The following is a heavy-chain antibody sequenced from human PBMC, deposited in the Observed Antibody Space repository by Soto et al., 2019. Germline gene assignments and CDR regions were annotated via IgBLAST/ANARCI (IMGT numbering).Heavy chain of an antibody. J-gene: IGHJ6*02. D-gene: IGHD4-17*01. CDR3: ARYGKFLKDGDYVLIHYYYYATDV. CDR1: GFTVSSNF. Sequence: EVQVVETGGGVIQPGGSLRLSCAASGFTVSSNFMGWVRQAPGKGLEWVSVIYSGGSTYYADSVKGRFTISRDNSKNTLYLQMNSLRAEDTATCNCARYGKFLKDGDYVLIHYYYYATDVWGQGTTVTVSS. V-gene: IGHV3-53*02. CDR2: IYSGGST.